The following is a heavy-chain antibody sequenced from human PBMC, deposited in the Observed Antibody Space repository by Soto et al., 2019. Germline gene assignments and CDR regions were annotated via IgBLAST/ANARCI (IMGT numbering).Heavy chain of an antibody. CDR3: ARDSIAVAGTFDY. CDR2: IYYSGST. D-gene: IGHD6-19*01. CDR1: GGSISSYY. Sequence: SETLSLTCTVSGGSISSYYWSWIRQPPGKGLEWIGYIYYSGSTNYNPSLKSRVTISVDTSKNQFSLKLSSVTAADTAVYYCARDSIAVAGTFDYGGQGTLVTVSS. J-gene: IGHJ4*02. V-gene: IGHV4-59*01.